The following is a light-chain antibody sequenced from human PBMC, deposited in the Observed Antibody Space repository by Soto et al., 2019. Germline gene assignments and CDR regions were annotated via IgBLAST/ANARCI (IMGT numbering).Light chain of an antibody. Sequence: EIVMTQSPATVSVSPGERATLSCRASQSIRTNVAWYQQKPGQALRLLIYDASTRATGLSSRFSASGSGTYFTLTISGLQSEDGAAYYCQQYNDWAPLTFGGGTRLE. CDR3: QQYNDWAPLT. J-gene: IGKJ4*01. CDR1: QSIRTN. V-gene: IGKV3-15*01. CDR2: DAS.